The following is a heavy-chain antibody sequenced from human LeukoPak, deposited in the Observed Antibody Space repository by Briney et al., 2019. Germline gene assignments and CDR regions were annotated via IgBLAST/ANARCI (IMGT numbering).Heavy chain of an antibody. CDR2: IKSKTDGGTT. CDR3: TTYTWFGELSWFDP. CDR1: GFTFSNAW. D-gene: IGHD3-10*01. V-gene: IGHV3-15*01. J-gene: IGHJ5*02. Sequence: GGSLRLSCAASGFTFSNAWMSWVRQAPGKGLEWVGRIKSKTDGGTTDYAAPVKGRFTISRDDSKNTLYLQMNSLKTEDTAVYYCTTYTWFGELSWFDPWGQGTLVTVSS.